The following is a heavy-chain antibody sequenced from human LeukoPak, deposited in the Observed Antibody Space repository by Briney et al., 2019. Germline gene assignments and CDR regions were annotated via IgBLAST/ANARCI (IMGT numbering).Heavy chain of an antibody. CDR3: ASHFSTDAFDI. CDR1: GDYIRSSSYY. V-gene: IGHV4-39*01. Sequence: SETLSLTCTVSGDYIRSSSYYWGWIRQPPGKGLEWIGSIFHSGSTYYNLSLKSRVTISVDTSKNQFSLNLNSVTAADTAVYFCASHFSTDAFDIWGQGTMVTVSS. CDR2: IFHSGST. D-gene: IGHD2/OR15-2a*01. J-gene: IGHJ3*02.